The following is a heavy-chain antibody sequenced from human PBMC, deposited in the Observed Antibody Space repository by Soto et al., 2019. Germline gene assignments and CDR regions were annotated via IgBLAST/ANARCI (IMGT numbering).Heavy chain of an antibody. Sequence: HPGGSLRLSCAASGFTFSSYGMHWVRQAPGKGLEWVAVISYDGSNKYYADSVKGRFTISRDNSKNTLYLQMNSLRAEDTAVYYCAKDATGASSDYWGQGTLVTVSS. D-gene: IGHD1-1*01. CDR2: ISYDGSNK. CDR1: GFTFSSYG. V-gene: IGHV3-30*18. CDR3: AKDATGASSDY. J-gene: IGHJ4*02.